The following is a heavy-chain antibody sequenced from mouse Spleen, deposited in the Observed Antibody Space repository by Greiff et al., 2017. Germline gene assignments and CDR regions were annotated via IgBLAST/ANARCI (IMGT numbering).Heavy chain of an antibody. D-gene: IGHD6-1*01. V-gene: IGHV5-9-3*01. CDR3: ARQASNWFAY. CDR2: ISSGGGNT. Sequence: EVHLVESGGGLVKLGGSLKLSCAASGFTFSSYAMSWVRQTPEKRLEWVATISSGGGNTYYPDSVKGRFTISRDNAKNTLYLQMSSLKSEDTAMYYCARQASNWFAYWGQGTLVTVSA. J-gene: IGHJ3*01. CDR1: GFTFSSYA.